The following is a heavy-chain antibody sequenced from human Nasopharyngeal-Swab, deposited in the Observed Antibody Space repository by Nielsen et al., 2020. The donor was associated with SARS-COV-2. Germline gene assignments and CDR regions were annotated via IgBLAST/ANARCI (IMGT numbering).Heavy chain of an antibody. Sequence: SETLSLTCTVSGGSISSGGYYWSWIRQHPGKGLEWIGYIYYSGSTYYNPSLKSRVTISVDTSKNQFSLKLSSVTAADTAVYYCARDVASYDFWSGSFWFDPWGQGTLVTVSS. J-gene: IGHJ5*02. CDR1: GGSISSGGYY. V-gene: IGHV4-31*03. CDR2: IYYSGST. D-gene: IGHD3-3*01. CDR3: ARDVASYDFWSGSFWFDP.